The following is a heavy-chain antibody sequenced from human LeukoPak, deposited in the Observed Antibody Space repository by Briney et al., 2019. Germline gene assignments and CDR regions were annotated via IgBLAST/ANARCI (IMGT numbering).Heavy chain of an antibody. CDR3: AREQFLRGYCSGGSCYSDYYGMDV. CDR2: INPNSGGT. Sequence: GASVKVSFKASGYTFTVYYMHWVRQAPGQGLEWMGWINPNSGGTNYAQKFQGRVTMTRDTSISTAYMELSRLRSDDTAVYYCAREQFLRGYCSGGSCYSDYYGMDVWGQGTTVTVSS. CDR1: GYTFTVYY. J-gene: IGHJ6*02. D-gene: IGHD2-15*01. V-gene: IGHV1-2*02.